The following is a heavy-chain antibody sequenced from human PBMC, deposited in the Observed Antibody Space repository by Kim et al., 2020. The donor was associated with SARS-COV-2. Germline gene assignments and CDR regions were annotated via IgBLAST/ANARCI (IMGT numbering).Heavy chain of an antibody. CDR3: AKWEGDRTGYYYHGLDL. CDR2: ISGDGRKT. Sequence: GGSLRLSCAASGFNFDDYAMHWVRQAPGKGLEWVALISGDGRKTYYAGSVRGRFTISRDNTKNSLYLQMNNLGNEDTALYYCAKWEGDRTGYYYHGLDLWGQGTTVTLSS. D-gene: IGHD3-9*01. V-gene: IGHV3-43*02. J-gene: IGHJ6*02. CDR1: GFNFDDYA.